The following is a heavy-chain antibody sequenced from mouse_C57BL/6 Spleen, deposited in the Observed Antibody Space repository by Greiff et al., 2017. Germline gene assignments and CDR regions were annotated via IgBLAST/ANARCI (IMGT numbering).Heavy chain of an antibody. CDR1: GYTFTSYW. D-gene: IGHD2-12*01. CDR2: IYPGSGST. CDR3: GGRSNDVFYAMDY. Sequence: QVQLQQPGAELVKPGASVKLSCKASGYTFTSYWITWVKQRPGQGLEWIGDIYPGSGSTNYNEKFKSKATLTEDTSSSTAYMKLSSLTSEDSAVYYCGGRSNDVFYAMDYWGQGTSVTVSS. J-gene: IGHJ4*01. V-gene: IGHV1-55*01.